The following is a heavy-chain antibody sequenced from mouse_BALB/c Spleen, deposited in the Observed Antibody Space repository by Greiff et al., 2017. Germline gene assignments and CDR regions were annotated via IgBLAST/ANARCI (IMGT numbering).Heavy chain of an antibody. D-gene: IGHD1-1*01. CDR3: ASSLLRERGWYFDV. CDR1: GDSITSGY. CDR2: ISYSGST. Sequence: EVQLQQSGPSLVKPSQTLSLTCSVTGDSITSGYWNWIRKFPGNKLEYMGYISYSGSTYYNPSLKSRISITRDTSKNQYYLQLNSVTTEDTAAYYCASSLLRERGWYFDVWGAGTTVTVSA. J-gene: IGHJ1*01. V-gene: IGHV3-8*02.